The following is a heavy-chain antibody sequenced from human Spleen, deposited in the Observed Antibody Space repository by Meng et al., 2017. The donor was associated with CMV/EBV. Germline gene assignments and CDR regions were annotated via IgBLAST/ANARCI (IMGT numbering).Heavy chain of an antibody. CDR2: INSDGGST. V-gene: IGHV3-74*01. CDR3: AGEGEITGGAIDY. D-gene: IGHD7-27*01. CDR1: GFTFRNPW. J-gene: IGHJ4*02. Sequence: CAASGFTFRNPWMSWVRPAPGKGLVWVSRINSDGGSTSYADSVNGRFTISRDNAKNTLYLQMNSLRAEDTAVYYCAGEGEITGGAIDYWGQGTLVTVSS.